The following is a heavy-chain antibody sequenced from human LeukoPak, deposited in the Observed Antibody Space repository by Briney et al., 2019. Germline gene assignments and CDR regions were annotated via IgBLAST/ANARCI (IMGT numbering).Heavy chain of an antibody. Sequence: GASVKVSCKASGYTFTGYYMHWVRQAPGQGLEWMGWINPNSGGTNYAQKFQGRVTMTRDTSISTAYMELSRLRSDDTAVYYCAREGSQRHYYYYYYMDVWGKGTTVTVSS. CDR1: GYTFTGYY. CDR2: INPNSGGT. V-gene: IGHV1-2*02. D-gene: IGHD2-2*01. J-gene: IGHJ6*03. CDR3: AREGSQRHYYYYYYMDV.